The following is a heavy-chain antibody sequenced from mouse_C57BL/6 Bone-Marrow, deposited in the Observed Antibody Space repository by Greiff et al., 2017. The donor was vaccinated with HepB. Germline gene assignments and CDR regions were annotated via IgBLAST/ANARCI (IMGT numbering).Heavy chain of an antibody. CDR2: ISSGGSYT. CDR1: GFTFSSYG. Sequence: EVMLVESGGDLVKPGGSLKLSCAASGFTFSSYGMSWVRQTPDKRLEWVATISSGGSYTYYPDSVKGRFNISRDNAKNTLYLQMSSLKSEDTAMYYCARHGRGFFAYWGQGTLVTVSA. CDR3: ARHGRGFFAY. J-gene: IGHJ3*01. V-gene: IGHV5-6*01.